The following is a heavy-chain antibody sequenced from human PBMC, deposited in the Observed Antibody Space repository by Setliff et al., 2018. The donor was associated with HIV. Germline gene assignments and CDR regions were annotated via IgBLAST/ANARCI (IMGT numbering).Heavy chain of an antibody. D-gene: IGHD6-13*01. Sequence: SVKVSCKASGGTFSSYAISWVRQAPGQGLEWMGGIIPILGIANYAQKFQGSVTITADESTSTAYMELSSLRSEDTAVYYCARGGENSSSWYYLDVWGQGTTVTVS. CDR3: ARGGENSSSWYYLDV. J-gene: IGHJ6*03. V-gene: IGHV1-69*10. CDR1: GGTFSSYA. CDR2: IIPILGIA.